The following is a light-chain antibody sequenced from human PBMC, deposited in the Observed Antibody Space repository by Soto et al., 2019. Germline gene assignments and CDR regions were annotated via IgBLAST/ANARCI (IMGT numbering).Light chain of an antibody. J-gene: IGLJ2*01. Sequence: QSALTQPASVSGSPGQSITISCTGTSRDVGAYNYFSWYQQHPGKAPKLIIYDVNIRPSGVSNRFSGSKSGNTASLTISGLQAEDEADYYCTSWTTSTTMKFGGGTKVTVL. CDR1: SRDVGAYNY. CDR2: DVN. CDR3: TSWTTSTTMK. V-gene: IGLV2-14*01.